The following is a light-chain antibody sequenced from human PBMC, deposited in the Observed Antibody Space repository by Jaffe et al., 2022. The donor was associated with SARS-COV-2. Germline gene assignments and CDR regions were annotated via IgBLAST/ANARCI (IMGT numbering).Light chain of an antibody. J-gene: IGLJ3*02. CDR1: SSDVGAYNY. CDR2: EVT. Sequence: QSALTQPPSASGSPGQSVTISCTGTSSDVGAYNYVSWYQQHPGKAPKLIIYEVTKRPSGVPDRFSGSKSGNTASLTVSGLQAEDEADYYCNSYAGSNNLVFGGGTKLTVL. V-gene: IGLV2-8*01. CDR3: NSYAGSNNLV.